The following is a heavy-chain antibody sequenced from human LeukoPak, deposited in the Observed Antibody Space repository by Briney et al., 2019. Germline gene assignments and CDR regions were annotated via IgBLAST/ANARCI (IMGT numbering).Heavy chain of an antibody. CDR2: ISSSSSYI. D-gene: IGHD5-18*01. V-gene: IGHV3-21*01. J-gene: IGHJ4*02. Sequence: GGSLRLSCAASGFTFSSYSMNWVRQAPGKGLEWVSSISSSSSYIYYADSVKGRSTISRDNAKNSLHLQMNSLRAEDTAVYYCASDRGYSYGAFDYWGQGTLVTVSS. CDR1: GFTFSSYS. CDR3: ASDRGYSYGAFDY.